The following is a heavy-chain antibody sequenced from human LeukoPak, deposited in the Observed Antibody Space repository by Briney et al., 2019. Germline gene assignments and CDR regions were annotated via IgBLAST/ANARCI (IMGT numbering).Heavy chain of an antibody. V-gene: IGHV3-21*01. CDR2: ISSSGSYI. D-gene: IGHD3-10*01. Sequence: GGSLRLSCAASGFTFSSYSMNWVRQAPGKGLEWVSSISSSGSYIYYADSVKGRFTISRDNAKNSLYLQMNSLRAEDTAVYYCASDMVRGVTRHYWGQGTLVTVSS. CDR3: ASDMVRGVTRHY. J-gene: IGHJ4*02. CDR1: GFTFSSYS.